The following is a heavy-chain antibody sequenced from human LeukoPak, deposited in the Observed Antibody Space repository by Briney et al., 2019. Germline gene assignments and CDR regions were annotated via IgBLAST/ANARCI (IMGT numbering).Heavy chain of an antibody. Sequence: ASVKVSCKASGYTFTSYGISWVRQAPGQGLEWMGWINPNSGGTNYAQKFQGRVTMTRDTSISTAYMELSRLRSDDTAVYYCARTLWFGELSNWFDPWGQGTLVTVSS. CDR3: ARTLWFGELSNWFDP. CDR1: GYTFTSYG. J-gene: IGHJ5*02. D-gene: IGHD3-10*01. CDR2: INPNSGGT. V-gene: IGHV1-2*02.